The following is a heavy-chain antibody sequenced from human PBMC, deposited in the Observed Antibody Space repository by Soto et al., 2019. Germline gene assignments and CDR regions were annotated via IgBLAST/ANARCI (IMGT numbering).Heavy chain of an antibody. CDR1: GYTFSSYH. V-gene: IGHV1-18*01. CDR3: TGGPPNWGFDS. J-gene: IGHJ5*01. Sequence: ASVKVSCKASGYTFSSYHISWVRQAPGQGLEWMGWISAYNGNTNYAQKLQGRVTMTRSTSISTAYMELSSLTSEDTAVYYCTGGPPNWGFDSWGQGTPVTVSS. D-gene: IGHD7-27*01. CDR2: ISAYNGNT.